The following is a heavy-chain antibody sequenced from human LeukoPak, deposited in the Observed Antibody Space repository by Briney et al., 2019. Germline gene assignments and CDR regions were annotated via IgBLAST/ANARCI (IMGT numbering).Heavy chain of an antibody. D-gene: IGHD6-13*01. CDR1: GFTFSSYS. CDR3: ARDLYSSSWYDYYCYMDV. Sequence: GGSLRLSCAASGFTFSSYSMNWVRQAPGKGLEWVSYISSSSSTIYYADSVKGRFTISRDNAKNSLYLQMNSLRAEDTAVYYCARDLYSSSWYDYYCYMDVWGKGPRSPSP. CDR2: ISSSSSTI. J-gene: IGHJ6*03. V-gene: IGHV3-48*01.